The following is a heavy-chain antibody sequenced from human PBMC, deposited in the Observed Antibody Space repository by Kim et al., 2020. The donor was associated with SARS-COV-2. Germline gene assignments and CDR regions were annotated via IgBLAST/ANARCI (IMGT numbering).Heavy chain of an antibody. D-gene: IGHD2-15*01. V-gene: IGHV4-31*02. Sequence: PSPTSRVTISVDTSKNQFSLKLSSVTAADTAVYYCARKYCSGGSCSYFDYWGQGTLVTVSS. J-gene: IGHJ4*02. CDR3: ARKYCSGGSCSYFDY.